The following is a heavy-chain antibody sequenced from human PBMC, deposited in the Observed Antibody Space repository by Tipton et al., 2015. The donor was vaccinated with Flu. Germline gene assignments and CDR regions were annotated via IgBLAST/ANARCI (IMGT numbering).Heavy chain of an antibody. Sequence: TLSLTCIVSGDSISSGYYWGWIRQPPGKGLEWIGSIYLSGSTYYNSSLKSRVTISVDTSKNQFSLKVTSLTAADTAVYYCARGSEYANAYLDFWGQGTLVTVSS. CDR3: ARGSEYANAYLDF. D-gene: IGHD6-19*01. V-gene: IGHV4-38-2*02. CDR2: IYLSGST. J-gene: IGHJ4*02. CDR1: GDSISSGYY.